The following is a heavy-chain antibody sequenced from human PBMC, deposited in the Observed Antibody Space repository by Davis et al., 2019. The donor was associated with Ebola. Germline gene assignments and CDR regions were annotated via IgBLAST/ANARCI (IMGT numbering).Heavy chain of an antibody. CDR2: INAGNGNT. D-gene: IGHD5-12*01. V-gene: IGHV1-3*01. Sequence: AASVKVSCKASGYTFTSYAMHWVRQAPGQRLEWMGWINAGNGNTKYSQKFQGRVTITRDTSASTAYMELSSLRSEDTAVYYCARGGNIVATRRGPSWYFDYWGQGTLVTVSS. CDR3: ARGGNIVATRRGPSWYFDY. CDR1: GYTFTSYA. J-gene: IGHJ4*02.